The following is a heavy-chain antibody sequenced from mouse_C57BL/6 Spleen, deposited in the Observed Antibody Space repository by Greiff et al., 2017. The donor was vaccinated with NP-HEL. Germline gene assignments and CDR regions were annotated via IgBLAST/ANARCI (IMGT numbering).Heavy chain of an antibody. D-gene: IGHD4-1*01. CDR1: GYTFTDYN. Sequence: EVQLQQSGPELVKPGASVKIPCKASGYTFTDYNMDWVKQSHGKSLEWIGDINPNNGGTIYNQKFKGKATLTVDKSSSTAYMELRSLTSEDTAVYYCARWSGNENGFAYWGQGTLVTVSA. CDR2: INPNNGGT. V-gene: IGHV1-18*01. J-gene: IGHJ3*01. CDR3: ARWSGNENGFAY.